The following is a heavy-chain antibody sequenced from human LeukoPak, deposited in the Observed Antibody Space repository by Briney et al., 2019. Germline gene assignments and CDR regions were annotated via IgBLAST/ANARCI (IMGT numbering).Heavy chain of an antibody. Sequence: GSLRLCCVASGFTFSSYAMTWFRQAPGKGLEWVSSFSGGDGSPYHADSVKGRFTISRDNSKSTLYLQMNSLRAEDTAIYYCAKNGWLRSSGLWGDYWGQGALVTVSS. CDR3: AKNGWLRSSGLWGDY. D-gene: IGHD5-12*01. J-gene: IGHJ4*02. V-gene: IGHV3-23*01. CDR1: GFTFSSYA. CDR2: FSGGDGSP.